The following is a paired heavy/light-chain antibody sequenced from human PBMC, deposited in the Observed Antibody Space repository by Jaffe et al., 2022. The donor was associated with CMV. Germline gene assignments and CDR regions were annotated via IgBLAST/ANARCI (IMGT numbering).Heavy chain of an antibody. CDR2: ISTNGGTT. CDR1: GFTFSNHA. V-gene: IGHV3-23*01. CDR3: AQHRYRITSGLRNPFDM. Sequence: EVQLLESGGGLIQPGGSLRLSCAASGFTFSNHAMGWVRQAPGKGLEWVSSISTNGGTTYSADSVKGRFTISRDNSKNTLSLQLNSLSVDDTAIYYCAQHRYRITSGLRNPFDMWGQGTLVTISS. D-gene: IGHD6-6*01. J-gene: IGHJ3*02.
Light chain of an antibody. V-gene: IGLV2-23*02. CDR2: DVT. CDR1: NSDVGSYNL. Sequence: QSALTQPASVSGSPGQSITISCTGTNSDVGSYNLVSWYRQHPGKAPKLMIYDVTERPSGVSDRFSGSKSGNTASLTISGLQAEDEADYYCCSFTTNTQVIFGGGTKLTVL. J-gene: IGLJ2*01. CDR3: CSFTTNTQVI.